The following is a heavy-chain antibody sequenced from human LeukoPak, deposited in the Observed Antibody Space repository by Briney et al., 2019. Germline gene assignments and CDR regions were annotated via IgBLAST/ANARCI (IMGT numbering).Heavy chain of an antibody. CDR3: ARATLGGFDY. Sequence: ASVKVSCKASGYTFTSYYMHWVRQAPGQGLEWMGIINPSGGSTTYTQKFQGRVNMSRDTSSSTVYMELSSLRSEDTAIYFCARATLGGFDYWGQGTLVTVSS. D-gene: IGHD3-16*01. CDR2: INPSGGST. J-gene: IGHJ4*02. V-gene: IGHV1-46*01. CDR1: GYTFTSYY.